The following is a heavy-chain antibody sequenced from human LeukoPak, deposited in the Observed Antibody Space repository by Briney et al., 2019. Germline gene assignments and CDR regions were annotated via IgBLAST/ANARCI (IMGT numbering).Heavy chain of an antibody. CDR1: GGSISSSSYY. CDR2: IYYSGST. D-gene: IGHD4-23*01. V-gene: IGHV4-39*07. Sequence: SETLSLTCTVSGGSISSSSYYWGWIRQPPGKGLEWIGSIYYSGSTYYNPSLKSRVTISVDTSKNQFSLKLSSVTAADTAVYYCARVGGKSREFDYWGQGTLVTVSS. CDR3: ARVGGKSREFDY. J-gene: IGHJ4*02.